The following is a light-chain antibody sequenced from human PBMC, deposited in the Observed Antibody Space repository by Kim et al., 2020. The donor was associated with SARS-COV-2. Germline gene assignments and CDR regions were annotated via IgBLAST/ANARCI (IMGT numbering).Light chain of an antibody. V-gene: IGKV4-1*01. CDR1: QSVLSRSNNKTY. CDR3: QKYYATPPT. Sequence: RATINCKSSQSVLSRSNNKTYLAWYQQKPGQPPKLLVYWAATRESGVPDRFSGSGSETDFTLTISSLQAEDVAVYYCQKYYATPPTFGGGTKLEI. CDR2: WAA. J-gene: IGKJ4*01.